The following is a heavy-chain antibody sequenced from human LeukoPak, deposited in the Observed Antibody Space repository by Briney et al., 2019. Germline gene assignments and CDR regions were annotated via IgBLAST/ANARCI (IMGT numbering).Heavy chain of an antibody. D-gene: IGHD1-26*01. CDR3: ANAGSY. CDR2: ISYDGSNK. V-gene: IGHV3-30*04. Sequence: GVSLRLSCAASGFTSSSYAMHWVRQAPDKGLEWVAVISYDGSNKYYADSVKGRFTISRDNSKNTLYLQMNSLRAEDTAVYYCANAGSYWGQGTLVTVSS. J-gene: IGHJ4*02. CDR1: GFTSSSYA.